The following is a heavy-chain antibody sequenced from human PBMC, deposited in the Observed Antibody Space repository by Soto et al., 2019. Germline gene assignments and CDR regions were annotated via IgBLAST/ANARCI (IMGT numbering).Heavy chain of an antibody. CDR1: GGSFSGYY. D-gene: IGHD3-10*01. V-gene: IGHV4-34*01. CDR2: INHSGST. J-gene: IGHJ5*02. CDR3: ARGGVRIRGVIPFRPFDP. Sequence: SETLSLTCAVYGGSFSGYYWSWIRQPPGKGLEWIGEINHSGSTNYNPSLKSRVTISVDTSKNQFSLKLSSVTAADTAVYYCARGGVRIRGVIPFRPFDPWGQRTLVTVSS.